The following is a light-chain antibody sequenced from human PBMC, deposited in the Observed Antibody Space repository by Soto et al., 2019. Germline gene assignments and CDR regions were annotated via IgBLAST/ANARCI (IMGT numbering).Light chain of an antibody. CDR2: GAS. V-gene: IGKV3-15*01. J-gene: IGKJ2*01. CDR3: QQYNNWPPYT. Sequence: EIVMTHSPATLSVSPGERATLSCRASQSVSSNLAWYQQKPGQAPRILIYGASTRATGIPARFSGSGSGTEFTLTISSLQSEDFAVYYCQQYNNWPPYTFGQGTKLEIK. CDR1: QSVSSN.